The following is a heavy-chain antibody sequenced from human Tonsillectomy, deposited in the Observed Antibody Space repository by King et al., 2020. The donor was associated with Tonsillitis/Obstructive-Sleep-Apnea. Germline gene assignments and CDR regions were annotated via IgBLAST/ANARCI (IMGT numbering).Heavy chain of an antibody. D-gene: IGHD3-16*02. CDR3: AREVIGRNPRYYYYMDV. CDR1: GFTFSSYS. V-gene: IGHV3-21*01. Sequence: VQLVESGGGLVKPGGSLRLSLAASGFTFSSYSMNWVRQAPGKGLEWVSSISSSSSYIYYADSVKGRFTISRDNAKNSLYLQMNSLRAEDTAVYYCAREVIGRNPRYYYYMDVWGKGTTVTVSS. J-gene: IGHJ6*03. CDR2: ISSSSSYI.